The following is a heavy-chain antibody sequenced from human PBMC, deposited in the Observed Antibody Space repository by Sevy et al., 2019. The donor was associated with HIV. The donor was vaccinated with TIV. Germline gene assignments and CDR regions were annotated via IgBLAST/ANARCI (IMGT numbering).Heavy chain of an antibody. D-gene: IGHD3-22*01. V-gene: IGHV3-7*03. CDR1: GFTLSSFW. J-gene: IGHJ3*02. CDR3: ARDKNHYDRSVYYDAFDI. CDR2: IKEDGSDK. Sequence: GGSLRLSCAASGFTLSSFWMTWVRQAPGKGLEWVAYIKEDGSDKNYLDSVKGRFTISRDNAKNSLYLQMNSLRAEDTAVYYCARDKNHYDRSVYYDAFDIWGQWTMVTVSS.